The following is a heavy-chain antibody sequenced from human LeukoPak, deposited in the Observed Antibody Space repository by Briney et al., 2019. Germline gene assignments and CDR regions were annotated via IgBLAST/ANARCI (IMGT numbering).Heavy chain of an antibody. Sequence: SETLSPTRTVSGGSVSSGSYYWSWIRQPPGKGLEWIGYIYYSGSTNYNPSLKSRVTISVDTSKNQFSLKLSSVTAADTAVYYCARSSKGIAVAGPPYWYFDLWGRGTLVTVSS. CDR1: GGSVSSGSYY. V-gene: IGHV4-61*01. J-gene: IGHJ2*01. D-gene: IGHD6-19*01. CDR3: ARSSKGIAVAGPPYWYFDL. CDR2: IYYSGST.